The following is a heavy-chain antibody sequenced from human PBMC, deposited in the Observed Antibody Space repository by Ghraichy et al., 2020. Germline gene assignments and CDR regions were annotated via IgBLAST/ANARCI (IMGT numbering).Heavy chain of an antibody. CDR3: STSPRADRGNY. V-gene: IGHV3-74*01. D-gene: IGHD3-10*01. CDR1: GLTFSRYW. J-gene: IGHJ4*02. CDR2: IKTDGSTT. Sequence: GSLRLSCAASGLTFSRYWMHWVRQAPGKGLEWVSHIKTDGSTTNYADSVRGRFTISRDNAKNTLYLQMNSLRADDTAVYYCSTSPRADRGNYWGQGTLVTVSS.